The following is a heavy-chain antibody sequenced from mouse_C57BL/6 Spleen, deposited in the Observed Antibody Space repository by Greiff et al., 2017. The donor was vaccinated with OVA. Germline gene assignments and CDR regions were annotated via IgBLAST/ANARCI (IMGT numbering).Heavy chain of an antibody. CDR1: GYAFSSYW. Sequence: QVQLKQSGAELVKPGASVKISCKASGYAFSSYWMNWVKQRPGKGLEWIGQIYPGDGDTNYNGKFKGKATLTADKSSSTAYMQLSSLTSEDSAVYFCARRVGRGDYAMDYWGQGTSVTVSS. D-gene: IGHD4-1*01. CDR2: IYPGDGDT. J-gene: IGHJ4*01. V-gene: IGHV1-80*01. CDR3: ARRVGRGDYAMDY.